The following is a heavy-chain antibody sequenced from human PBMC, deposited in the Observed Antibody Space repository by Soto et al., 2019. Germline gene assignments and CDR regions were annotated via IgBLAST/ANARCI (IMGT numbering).Heavy chain of an antibody. D-gene: IGHD6-13*01. CDR3: ARAAIAAAPSDY. CDR1: GGSISSYY. Sequence: QVQLRESGPGLVKPSETLSLTCTVSGGSISSYYWSWIRQPPGKGLEWIGYIYYSGSTNYNPSLKSRVTISVDTSKNQFSLKLISVTAADTAVYYCARAAIAAAPSDYWGQGTLVTVSS. CDR2: IYYSGST. V-gene: IGHV4-59*08. J-gene: IGHJ4*02.